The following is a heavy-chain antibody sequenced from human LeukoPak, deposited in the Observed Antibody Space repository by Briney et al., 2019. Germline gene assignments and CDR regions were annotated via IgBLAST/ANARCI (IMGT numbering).Heavy chain of an antibody. J-gene: IGHJ4*02. Sequence: GASVKVSCKASGYTFNNYDINWVRQATGQGREWMGYKNPNSGNSAYAQKFQGRVTITTDASITTAYMELSGLRSEDTALYYCAREGLDYWGQGTLVTVSS. CDR2: KNPNSGNS. V-gene: IGHV1-8*01. CDR1: GYTFNNYD. CDR3: AREGLDY.